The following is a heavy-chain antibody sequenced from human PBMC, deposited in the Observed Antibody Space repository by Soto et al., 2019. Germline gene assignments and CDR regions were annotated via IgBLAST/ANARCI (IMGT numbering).Heavy chain of an antibody. V-gene: IGHV3-30-3*01. CDR1: GFTFSSYA. J-gene: IGHJ3*02. Sequence: QVPLVESGGGVVQPGRSLRLSCAASGFTFSSYAMHWVRQAPGKGLEWVAVISYDGSNKYYADSVKGRFTISRDNSKNTLYLQMNSLRAEDTAVYYCARGNTALYGHDAFDIWGQGTMVTVSS. CDR3: ARGNTALYGHDAFDI. CDR2: ISYDGSNK. D-gene: IGHD5-18*01.